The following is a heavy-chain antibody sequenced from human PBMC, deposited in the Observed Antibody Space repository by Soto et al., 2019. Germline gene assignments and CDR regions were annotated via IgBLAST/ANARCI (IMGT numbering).Heavy chain of an antibody. J-gene: IGHJ4*02. D-gene: IGHD5-12*01. CDR3: TRAYHIVATIPVDY. CDR2: IRSKAYGGTT. CDR1: GFTFGDYA. Sequence: GGSLRLSCTASGFTFGDYAMSWFRQAPGKGLEWVGFIRSKAYGGTTEYAASVKGRFTISRDDSKSIAYLQMNSLKTEDTAVYYCTRAYHIVATIPVDYWGQGTLVTVSS. V-gene: IGHV3-49*03.